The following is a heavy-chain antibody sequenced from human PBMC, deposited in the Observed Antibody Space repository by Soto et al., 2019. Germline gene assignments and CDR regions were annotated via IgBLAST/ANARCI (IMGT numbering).Heavy chain of an antibody. Sequence: GGSLRLSCAASGFTFSSYAMSWVRQAPGKGLEWVSAISGSGGSTYYADSVKGRLTISRDNSKNTLYLQMNSLRAEDTAVYYCAKDWTPDYYGSGRFDYWGQGTLVTVSS. CDR3: AKDWTPDYYGSGRFDY. J-gene: IGHJ4*02. CDR2: ISGSGGST. V-gene: IGHV3-23*01. D-gene: IGHD3-10*01. CDR1: GFTFSSYA.